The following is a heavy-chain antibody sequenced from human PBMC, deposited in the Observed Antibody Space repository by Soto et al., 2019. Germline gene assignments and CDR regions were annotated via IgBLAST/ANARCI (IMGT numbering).Heavy chain of an antibody. J-gene: IGHJ6*02. CDR1: GFTFSSYS. CDR2: ISSSSSYI. CDR3: ARGAKYSSSWYLSEQFAGDYYYYGMDV. V-gene: IGHV3-21*01. Sequence: PGGSLRLSCAASGFTFSSYSMNRVRQAPGKGLEWVSSISSSSSYIYYADSVKGRFTISRDNAKNSLYLQMNSLRAEDTAVYYCARGAKYSSSWYLSEQFAGDYYYYGMDVWGQGTTVTVSS. D-gene: IGHD6-13*01.